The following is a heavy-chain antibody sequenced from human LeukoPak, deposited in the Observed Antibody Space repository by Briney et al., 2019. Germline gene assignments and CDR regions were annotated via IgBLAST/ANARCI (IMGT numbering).Heavy chain of an antibody. CDR3: ATYGGNPRGFDP. V-gene: IGHV4-39*01. J-gene: IGHJ5*02. CDR1: GGSISSSSYY. CDR2: IYYSGST. D-gene: IGHD4-23*01. Sequence: SETLSLTCTVSGGSISSSSYYWGWIRQPPGKGLEWIGSIYYSGSTYYNPSLKSRVTISVDTSKNQFSLKLSSVTAPDTAVYYCATYGGNPRGFDPWGQGTLVTVSS.